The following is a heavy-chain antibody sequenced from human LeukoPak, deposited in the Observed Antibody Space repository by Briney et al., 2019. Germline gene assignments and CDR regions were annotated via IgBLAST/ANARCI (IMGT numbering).Heavy chain of an antibody. Sequence: ASVNVSCKVSGYTLTELSMHWVRQAPGKGLEWMGRFDPEDGETIYAQKFQGRVTMTEDTSTDTAYMELSSLRSEDTAVYYCAAVRLGYCSSTSCGSHAFDIWGQGTMVTVSS. V-gene: IGHV1-24*01. CDR2: FDPEDGET. CDR3: AAVRLGYCSSTSCGSHAFDI. CDR1: GYTLTELS. D-gene: IGHD2-2*01. J-gene: IGHJ3*02.